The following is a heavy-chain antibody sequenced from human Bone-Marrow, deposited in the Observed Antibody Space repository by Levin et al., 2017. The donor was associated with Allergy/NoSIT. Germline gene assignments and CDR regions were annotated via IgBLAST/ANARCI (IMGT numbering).Heavy chain of an antibody. CDR1: GFTFSHLA. V-gene: IGHV3-33*01. Sequence: GGSLRLSCAASGFTFSHLAMHWVRQAPGKGLEWVAVIWADGSEKYYGDSVKGRFTISKDNSKNTVYLEINSLRVEDTAVYYCATGYGDYMTDFDYWGQGTLVTVST. J-gene: IGHJ4*02. CDR3: ATGYGDYMTDFDY. CDR2: IWADGSEK. D-gene: IGHD4-17*01.